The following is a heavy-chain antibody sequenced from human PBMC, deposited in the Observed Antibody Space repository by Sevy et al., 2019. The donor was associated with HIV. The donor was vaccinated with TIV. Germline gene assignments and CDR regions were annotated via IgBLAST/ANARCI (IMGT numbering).Heavy chain of an antibody. D-gene: IGHD4-4*01. CDR1: GFTFSDHY. CDR2: TRNKANSYTT. V-gene: IGHV3-72*01. J-gene: IGHJ6*03. CDR3: AREPPTTVTTAYYYYYMDV. Sequence: GGSQRLSCAASGFTFSDHYMDWVRQAPGKGLEWVGRTRNKANSYTTEYAASVKGRFTISRDDSKNSLYLQMNSLKTEDTAVYYCAREPPTTVTTAYYYYYMDVWGKGTTVTVSS.